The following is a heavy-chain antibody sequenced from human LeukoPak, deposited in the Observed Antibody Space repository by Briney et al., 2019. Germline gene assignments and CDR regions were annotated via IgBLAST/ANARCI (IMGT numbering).Heavy chain of an antibody. J-gene: IGHJ4*02. V-gene: IGHV3-74*01. Sequence: GGSLRLSCAASGFTFSVFWMFWVRQAPGQGLVWVSHISPDGRSTNYADSVKGRFTISRDNARNTLYLQLNSLTAEDTAVFYCAMGYKSAYSWDYWGQGTLVTVSS. CDR1: GFTFSVFW. D-gene: IGHD5-18*01. CDR3: AMGYKSAYSWDY. CDR2: ISPDGRST.